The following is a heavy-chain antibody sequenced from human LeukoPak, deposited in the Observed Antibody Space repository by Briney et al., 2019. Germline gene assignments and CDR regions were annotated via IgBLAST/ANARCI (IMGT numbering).Heavy chain of an antibody. J-gene: IGHJ4*02. V-gene: IGHV3-7*01. CDR1: GFTFSSYW. D-gene: IGHD3-3*01. CDR3: ARELYNYDFWSGYSSTYYFDY. CDR2: IKQDGSEK. Sequence: GGSLRLSCAASGFTFSSYWMSWVRQAPGKGLEWVANIKQDGSEKYYVDSVKGRFTISRDNAKNSLYLQMNSLRAEDTAVYYCARELYNYDFWSGYSSTYYFDYWGQGTLVTVSS.